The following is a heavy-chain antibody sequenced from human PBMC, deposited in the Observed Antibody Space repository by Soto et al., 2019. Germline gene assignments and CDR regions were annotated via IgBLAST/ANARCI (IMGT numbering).Heavy chain of an antibody. V-gene: IGHV1-18*01. CDR3: ARGPTDYYDNSGNYFLDY. CDR2: ISTYNGNT. CDR1: GYTFTTYG. D-gene: IGHD3-22*01. J-gene: IGHJ4*02. Sequence: GASVKVSCKDSGYTFTTYGMSWVRQATKQGLDWMGWISTYNGNTKYAERLQGRVTMTTDTTTSTAYMELRSLRSDDTAVYYCARGPTDYYDNSGNYFLDYWGQGTLVTVSS.